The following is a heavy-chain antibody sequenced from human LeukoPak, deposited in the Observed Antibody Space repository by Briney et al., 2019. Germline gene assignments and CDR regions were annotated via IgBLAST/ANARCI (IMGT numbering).Heavy chain of an antibody. J-gene: IGHJ5*02. Sequence: PGGSLRLSCAASGFTFSSYGMHWVRQAPGKGVEWVANISYDRRNKYYADPVKGRFTIYRENSKNTLYLQMNSLRTEDTAVYYCAKDSFDKPYAPAPAAIDPWGQGTLVTVSS. CDR2: ISYDRRNK. D-gene: IGHD2-2*01. CDR3: AKDSFDKPYAPAPAAIDP. V-gene: IGHV3-30*18. CDR1: GFTFSSYG.